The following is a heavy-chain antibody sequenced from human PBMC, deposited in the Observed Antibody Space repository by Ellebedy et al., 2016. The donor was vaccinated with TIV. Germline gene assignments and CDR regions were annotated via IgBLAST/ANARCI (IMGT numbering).Heavy chain of an antibody. CDR3: ARRSVISRSLDS. D-gene: IGHD4-23*01. CDR1: GNSFTLYW. J-gene: IGHJ4*02. CDR2: IYPGDSET. Sequence: GESLKISCKGSGNSFTLYWIAWVRQMPGSGLEWMGLIYPGDSETRYSPSFEGRVTISDDKSSSTVYLQWSTLTPSDSAIYYCARRSVISRSLDSWGQGTQVIVSS. V-gene: IGHV5-51*01.